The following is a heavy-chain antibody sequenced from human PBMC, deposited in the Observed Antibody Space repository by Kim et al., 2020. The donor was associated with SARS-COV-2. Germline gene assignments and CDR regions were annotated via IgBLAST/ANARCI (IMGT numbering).Heavy chain of an antibody. CDR3: ARRYSSGWYYFDY. Sequence: YTPSLKSRVTISVDKSKNQCSLKLSAVTAADTAVYYCARRYSSGWYYFDYWGQGTLVTVSS. V-gene: IGHV4-4*02. D-gene: IGHD6-19*01. J-gene: IGHJ4*02.